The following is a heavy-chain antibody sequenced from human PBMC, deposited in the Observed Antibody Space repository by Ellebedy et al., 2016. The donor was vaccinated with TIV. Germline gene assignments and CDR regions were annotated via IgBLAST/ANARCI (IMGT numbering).Heavy chain of an antibody. CDR2: IYYSGST. J-gene: IGHJ4*02. D-gene: IGHD3-10*01. V-gene: IGHV4-59*12. Sequence: SETLSLXXTVSGGSISSYYWSWIRQPPGKGLEWIGYIYYSGSTNYNPSLKSRVTISVDTSKNQFSLKLSSVTAADTAVYYCARDSRDMVRGVMVYWGQGTLVTVSS. CDR1: GGSISSYY. CDR3: ARDSRDMVRGVMVY.